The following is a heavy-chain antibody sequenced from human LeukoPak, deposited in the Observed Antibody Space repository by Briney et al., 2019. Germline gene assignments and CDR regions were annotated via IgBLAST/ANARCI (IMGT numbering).Heavy chain of an antibody. Sequence: GGSLRPSCAASGFTFRNYVMNWVRQAPGKGLEWVSGISGSGDSTYYADSVKGRFTISRDNSKNTLYLQMNSLRVEDTAACYCAKVRAPSGWFNSDYWGQGTLVTVSS. CDR3: AKVRAPSGWFNSDY. D-gene: IGHD6-19*01. J-gene: IGHJ4*02. CDR1: GFTFRNYV. CDR2: ISGSGDST. V-gene: IGHV3-23*01.